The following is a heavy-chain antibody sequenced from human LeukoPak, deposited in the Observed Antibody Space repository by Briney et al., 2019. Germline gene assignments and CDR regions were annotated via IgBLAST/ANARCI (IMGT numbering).Heavy chain of an antibody. CDR1: GDSVSINDAA. V-gene: IGHV6-1*01. CDR2: TYYRSKWYN. Sequence: SQTLSLTFAISGDSVSINDAAWNWIRQSPSRGLEWLGRTYYRSKWYNDYAVSVKSRITINPDTSRNQFSLQLNSVTPEDTAVYYCARVLDTPNAYYFDYWGQGTLVTVSS. J-gene: IGHJ4*02. D-gene: IGHD5-18*01. CDR3: ARVLDTPNAYYFDY.